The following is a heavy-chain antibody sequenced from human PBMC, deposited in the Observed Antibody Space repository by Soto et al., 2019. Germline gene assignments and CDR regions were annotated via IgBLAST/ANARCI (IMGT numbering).Heavy chain of an antibody. D-gene: IGHD2-2*02. CDR1: AFTFSTYS. V-gene: IGHV3-21*01. CDR3: AREYTAWPLAYGLDV. Sequence: GGPLRLTPVVSAFTFSTYSINRAPHAPGKGLEWVSSTSSRSDIYYADSVKGRFTISRDNAKNSVSLQMNSLRAEDTAVYYCAREYTAWPLAYGLDVWGQGTTVTVSS. CDR2: TSSRSDI. J-gene: IGHJ6*02.